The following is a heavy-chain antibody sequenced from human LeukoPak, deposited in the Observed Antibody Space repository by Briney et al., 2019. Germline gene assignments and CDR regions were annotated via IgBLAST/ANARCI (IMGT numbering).Heavy chain of an antibody. Sequence: SGPTLVNPTQTLTLTCTFSGFSLSTSGVGVGRIRQPPGKALEWLALIYWDDDKRYSPSPKSRLTITKDTSKNQVVLTMTNMDTVDTATYYCAHTNLRYGNYYYYGMDVWGQGTTVTVSS. CDR1: GFSLSTSGVG. J-gene: IGHJ6*02. CDR2: IYWDDDK. V-gene: IGHV2-5*02. CDR3: AHTNLRYGNYYYYGMDV. D-gene: IGHD3-9*01.